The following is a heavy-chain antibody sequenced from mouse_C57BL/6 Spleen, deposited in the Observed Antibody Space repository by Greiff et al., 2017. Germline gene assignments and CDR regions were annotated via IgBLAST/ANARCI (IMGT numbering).Heavy chain of an antibody. Sequence: QVQLQQSGAELVRPGASVTLSCKASGYTFTDYEMHWVKQTPVHGLEWIGAIDPETGGTAYTQKLKGKAILTADKSSSPAYMELRSLTSEDSAVYYCTSYYVSSFVYAMDYWGQGTSVTVSS. CDR2: IDPETGGT. V-gene: IGHV1-15*01. D-gene: IGHD1-1*01. J-gene: IGHJ4*01. CDR3: TSYYVSSFVYAMDY. CDR1: GYTFTDYE.